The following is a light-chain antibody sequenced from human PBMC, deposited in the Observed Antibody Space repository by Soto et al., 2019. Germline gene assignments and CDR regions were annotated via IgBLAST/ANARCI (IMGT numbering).Light chain of an antibody. V-gene: IGKV1-16*01. CDR2: SAL. J-gene: IGKJ1*01. CDR3: QQYAPYPRT. CDR1: HGIGNS. Sequence: DIQMTQSPSSLSVSVGDRVTITSRARHGIGNSLDWFQQHPGKAPKSLIYSALTLQVGVPSRFSGSGSGTDFTLTFSSLHPEDFAKYYCQQYAPYPRTFGQGTKVEVK.